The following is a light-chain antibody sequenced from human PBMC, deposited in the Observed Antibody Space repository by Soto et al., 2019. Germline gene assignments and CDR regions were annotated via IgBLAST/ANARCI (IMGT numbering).Light chain of an antibody. Sequence: DIQMTQSPYSLSAAVGDRVTIACRASQNINIYLNWYQQKPGKAPKLLIFDAASLQSGVPSRFSGGGSRTDFTLTITSLQPEDFATYYCQQSYSAPFTFGPGTKVDIK. CDR2: DAA. V-gene: IGKV1-39*01. J-gene: IGKJ3*01. CDR3: QQSYSAPFT. CDR1: QNINIY.